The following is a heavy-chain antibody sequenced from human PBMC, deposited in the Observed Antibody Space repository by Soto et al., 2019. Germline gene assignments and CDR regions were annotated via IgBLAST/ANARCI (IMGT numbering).Heavy chain of an antibody. J-gene: IGHJ6*02. V-gene: IGHV1-69*01. D-gene: IGHD1-1*01. CDR2: IIPSFGSA. CDR3: AKTTGDAYILHGMDV. Sequence: QVQLVQSGAEVKKPGSSVKVSCKASGGSFNSYAISWVRQAPGQGGEWLGGIIPSFGSANYAQKFQGSLTITADESTSTAYMDLSSLTTEDTAVYYCAKTTGDAYILHGMDVWGQGTTVTVSS. CDR1: GGSFNSYA.